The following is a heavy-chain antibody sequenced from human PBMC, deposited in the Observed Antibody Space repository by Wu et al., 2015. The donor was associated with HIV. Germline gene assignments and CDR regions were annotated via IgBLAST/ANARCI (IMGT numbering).Heavy chain of an antibody. CDR1: GGTLSSYG. V-gene: IGHV1-69*01. CDR3: ARVVSGYFDL. D-gene: IGHD2-15*01. J-gene: IGHJ2*01. CDR2: IIPIFGTA. Sequence: QVQLVQSGAEVKKPGSSVKVSCKAPGGTLSSYGISWVRQARGQGLEWMGGIIPIFGTANYAQKFQGRVTITTDESTSTAYMELSSLRSEDTAVYYCARVVSGYFDLWGRGTLVTVSS.